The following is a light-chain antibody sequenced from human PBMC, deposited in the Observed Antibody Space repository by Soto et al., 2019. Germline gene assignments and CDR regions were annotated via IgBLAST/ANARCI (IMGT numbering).Light chain of an antibody. CDR2: RNT. CDR1: SSNIGSNY. J-gene: IGLJ1*01. V-gene: IGLV1-47*01. Sequence: QSVLTQPPSASGTPGQRVTISCSGSSSNIGSNYVYWYQQLPGTAPKLLIYRNTQRPSGVPDRFSGSKSGTSASLAIRGLRSEDEADYYCAAWDDSLSGYVFGTGTKVTVL. CDR3: AAWDDSLSGYV.